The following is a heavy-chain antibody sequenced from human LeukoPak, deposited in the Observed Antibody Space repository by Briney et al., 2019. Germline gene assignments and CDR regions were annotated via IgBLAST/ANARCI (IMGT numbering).Heavy chain of an antibody. D-gene: IGHD2-2*01. J-gene: IGHJ4*02. Sequence: PSETLSLTCAVYGGSFSGYYWSWIRQPPGKGLEWIGEINHSGSTNYNPSPKSRVTISVDTSKNQFSLKLSSVTAADTAVYYCARRCSSTSCFLALDYWGQGTLVTVSS. CDR3: ARRCSSTSCFLALDY. CDR1: GGSFSGYY. V-gene: IGHV4-34*01. CDR2: INHSGST.